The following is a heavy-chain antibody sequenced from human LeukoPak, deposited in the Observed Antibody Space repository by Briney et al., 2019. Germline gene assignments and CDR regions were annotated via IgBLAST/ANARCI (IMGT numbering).Heavy chain of an antibody. V-gene: IGHV3-33*06. D-gene: IGHD3-3*02. Sequence: GGSLRLSCAASGFSFSRYGMHWVRQAPGKGLEWVAVIWHDGSNKYYADSVKGRFTISRDNSKNTLYLQMNSLRAEDTAVYYCAKLAIYGVVTYYFDYWGQGTLVTVSS. CDR2: IWHDGSNK. J-gene: IGHJ4*02. CDR1: GFSFSRYG. CDR3: AKLAIYGVVTYYFDY.